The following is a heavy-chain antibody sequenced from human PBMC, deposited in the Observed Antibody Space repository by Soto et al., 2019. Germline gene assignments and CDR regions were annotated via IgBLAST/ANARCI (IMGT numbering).Heavy chain of an antibody. CDR3: AGTTSHQWYYMDV. CDR1: GDSVSSNSAA. CDR2: TYYRSRWYN. Sequence: QVQLQESGPGRVKRSQTLSLTCAISGDSVSSNSAAWNWIRLSPSRGLEWLARTYYRSRWYNDYAVSVRSRITVNPDTSKNQFSLQLTSVTPEDTAVYYCAGTTSHQWYYMDVWGKGTTVTVSS. V-gene: IGHV6-1*01. D-gene: IGHD1-7*01. J-gene: IGHJ6*03.